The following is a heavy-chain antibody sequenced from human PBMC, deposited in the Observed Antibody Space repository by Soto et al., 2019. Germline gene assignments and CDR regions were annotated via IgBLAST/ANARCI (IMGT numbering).Heavy chain of an antibody. CDR1: GFTISTSH. Sequence: PGGSLRLSCAASGFTISTSHLNWVRQAPGKGLEWVSYISTDLRALYYADSVRGRFTISRDNAKNSLYLQMTSLRDEDTGVYYCTRDGRRGYDMDVWGQGTTVTVSS. D-gene: IGHD1-26*01. CDR3: TRDGRRGYDMDV. V-gene: IGHV3-48*02. CDR2: ISTDLRAL. J-gene: IGHJ6*02.